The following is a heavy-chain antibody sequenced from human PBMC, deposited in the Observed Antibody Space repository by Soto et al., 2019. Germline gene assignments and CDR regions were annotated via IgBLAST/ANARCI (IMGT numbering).Heavy chain of an antibody. Sequence: QVQLVQSGAEVKKPGSSVKVSCKASGGTFSSYAISWVRQAPGQGLEWMGGIIPIFGTANYAQKFQGRVTRTADEFTSTAYTELRALGSEDTAVYYLVSARRDGYNSRFDYWGQGTLVTVSS. CDR2: IIPIFGTA. D-gene: IGHD5-12*01. CDR1: GGTFSSYA. J-gene: IGHJ4*02. V-gene: IGHV1-69*12. CDR3: VSARRDGYNSRFDY.